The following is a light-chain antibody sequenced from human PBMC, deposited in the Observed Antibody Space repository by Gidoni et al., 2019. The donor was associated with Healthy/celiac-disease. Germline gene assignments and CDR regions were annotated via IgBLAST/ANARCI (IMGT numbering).Light chain of an antibody. CDR3: SSYTSSSTVV. CDR2: EVS. Sequence: QSALTQPASVSGSPGQSITISCTGTSSDFGGYNYVSWYQQPPGKAPKLMIYEVSNRPSGVSNRFSGSKSGNTASLTISGLQAEDEADYYCSSYTSSSTVVFGGGTKLTVL. CDR1: SSDFGGYNY. J-gene: IGLJ2*01. V-gene: IGLV2-14*01.